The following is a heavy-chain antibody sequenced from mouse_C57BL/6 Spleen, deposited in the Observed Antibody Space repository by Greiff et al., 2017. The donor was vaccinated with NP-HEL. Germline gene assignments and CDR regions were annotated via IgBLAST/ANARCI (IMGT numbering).Heavy chain of an antibody. CDR3: ARALSTMVTTRKSFAY. D-gene: IGHD2-2*01. CDR2: ILPGSGST. J-gene: IGHJ3*01. V-gene: IGHV1-9*01. Sequence: QVQLQQSGAELMKPGASVKLSCKATGYTFTGYWIEWVKQRPGHGLEWIGEILPGSGSTNYNEKFKGKATFTADTSSNTAYMQLSSLTTEDSAIYYCARALSTMVTTRKSFAYWGQGTLVTVSA. CDR1: GYTFTGYW.